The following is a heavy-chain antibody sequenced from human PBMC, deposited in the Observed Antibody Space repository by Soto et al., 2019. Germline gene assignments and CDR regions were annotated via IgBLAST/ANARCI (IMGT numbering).Heavy chain of an antibody. CDR1: GLSLDTYV. J-gene: IGHJ4*02. CDR2: IWYDGSNK. V-gene: IGHV3-33*01. CDR3: ARGARDFDY. Sequence: GSLRLSGAASGLSLDTYVMHWVRQAPGRGLEWVALIWYDGSNKYYADSVKGRFTISRDNSKKTLYLQMNSLRAEDKAVYYCARGARDFDYWGQGTLVTVSS. D-gene: IGHD3-16*01.